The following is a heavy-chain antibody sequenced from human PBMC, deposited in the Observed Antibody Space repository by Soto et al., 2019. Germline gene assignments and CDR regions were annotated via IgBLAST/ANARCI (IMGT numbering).Heavy chain of an antibody. Sequence: SVKVSCKASGGTFSSYAISWVRQAPGQGLEWMGGIIPIFGTANYAQKFQGRVTITADESTSTAYMELSSLRSEDTAVYYCARPYCSSTSCLKDYYYYYGMDVSGQGTTVTVSS. D-gene: IGHD2-2*01. CDR3: ARPYCSSTSCLKDYYYYYGMDV. V-gene: IGHV1-69*13. J-gene: IGHJ6*02. CDR1: GGTFSSYA. CDR2: IIPIFGTA.